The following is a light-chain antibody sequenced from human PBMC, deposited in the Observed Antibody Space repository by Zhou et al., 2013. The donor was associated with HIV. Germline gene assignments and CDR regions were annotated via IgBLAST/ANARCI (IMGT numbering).Light chain of an antibody. CDR3: QQFNSYLPLT. J-gene: IGKJ4*01. CDR2: KAS. Sequence: DIQMTQSPSTLSASVGDRVTITCRASQTISSWLAWYQQKSGKAPKLLIFKASTLQTGVPSRFSGSGSGTEFTLTLSSLQPADFATYYCQQFNSYLPLTFGGGPRWTSN. V-gene: IGKV1-5*03. CDR1: QTISSW.